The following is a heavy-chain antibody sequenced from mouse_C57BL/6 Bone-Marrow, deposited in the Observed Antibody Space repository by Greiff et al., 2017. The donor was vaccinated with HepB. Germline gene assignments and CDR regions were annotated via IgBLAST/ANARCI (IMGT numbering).Heavy chain of an antibody. D-gene: IGHD2-1*01. J-gene: IGHJ4*01. CDR3: ARDGDGNADYYAMDY. CDR1: GFTFSDFY. Sequence: EVNLVESGGGLVQSGRSLRLSCATSGFTFSDFYMEWVRQAPGKGLEWIAASRNKANDYTTEYSASVKGRFIVSRDTSQSILYLQMNALRAEDTAIYYCARDGDGNADYYAMDYWGQGTSVTVSS. CDR2: SRNKANDYTT. V-gene: IGHV7-1*01.